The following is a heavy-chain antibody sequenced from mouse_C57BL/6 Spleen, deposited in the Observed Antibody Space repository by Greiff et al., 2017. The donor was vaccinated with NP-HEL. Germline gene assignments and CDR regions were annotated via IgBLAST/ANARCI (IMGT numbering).Heavy chain of an antibody. Sequence: EVQLVESGGGLVKPGGSLKLSCAASGFTFSSYAMSWVRQTPEKRLEWVATISDGGSYTYYPDNVKGRFTISRDNAKNNLYLQMSHLKSEDTAMYYCARDSNSYAMDYWGQGTSVTVSS. CDR1: GFTFSSYA. V-gene: IGHV5-4*01. CDR3: ARDSNSYAMDY. CDR2: ISDGGSYT. J-gene: IGHJ4*01. D-gene: IGHD2-5*01.